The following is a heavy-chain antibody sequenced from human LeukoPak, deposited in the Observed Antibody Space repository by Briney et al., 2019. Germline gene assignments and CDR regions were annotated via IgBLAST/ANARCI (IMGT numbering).Heavy chain of an antibody. J-gene: IGHJ4*02. CDR1: GFTFSNYW. CDR2: INSDMSST. V-gene: IGHV3-74*01. Sequence: PGGSQRLSCAASGFTFSNYWMHWVRQAPGKGLVWVSRINSDMSSTNYADSVKGRFTISRDNAKNTLYLQMNSLRAEDTAVYYCARDIAVSGNYFDYWGQGTLVTVSS. D-gene: IGHD6-19*01. CDR3: ARDIAVSGNYFDY.